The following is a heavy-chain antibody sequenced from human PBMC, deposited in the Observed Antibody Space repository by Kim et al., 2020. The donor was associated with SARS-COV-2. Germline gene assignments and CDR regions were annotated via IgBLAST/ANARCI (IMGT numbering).Heavy chain of an antibody. J-gene: IGHJ5*02. CDR3: ARPHRGYQSGWFDP. Sequence: SPSFQGKVTISADKSISAAYLQWSSLKASDTAMYYCARPHRGYQSGWFDPWGQGTLVTVSS. D-gene: IGHD5-18*01. V-gene: IGHV5-51*01.